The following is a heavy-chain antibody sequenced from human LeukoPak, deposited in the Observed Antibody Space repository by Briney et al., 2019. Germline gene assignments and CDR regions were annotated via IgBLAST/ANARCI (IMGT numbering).Heavy chain of an antibody. CDR3: ARLWPDL. CDR1: GESFSGYF. J-gene: IGHJ2*01. CDR2: INHSGYT. D-gene: IGHD3-10*01. Sequence: PSETLSLTCAVYGESFSGYFGSCIRQPPGKGLEGMGEINHSGYTNYSPSLKSRVTISVHTSKKPFSLRLNSVTAADPAAYYCARLWPDLWGRGTLVTVSS. V-gene: IGHV4-34*01.